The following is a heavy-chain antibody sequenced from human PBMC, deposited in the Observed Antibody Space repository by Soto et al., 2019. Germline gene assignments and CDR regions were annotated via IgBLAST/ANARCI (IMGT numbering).Heavy chain of an antibody. CDR3: AAPRDEYGSGISWFTYGMDV. CDR2: LNGAGGST. D-gene: IGHD3-10*01. J-gene: IGHJ6*02. V-gene: IGHV3-23*01. Sequence: PGGSLRLSYLASGFTFSDYAMTWVRHVPGRGLEWVSSLNGAGGSTYYADSVRGRFTISRDNSQNTLFLQMNRLTVDDTAIYYCAAPRDEYGSGISWFTYGMDVWGQGTTVTVSS. CDR1: GFTFSDYA.